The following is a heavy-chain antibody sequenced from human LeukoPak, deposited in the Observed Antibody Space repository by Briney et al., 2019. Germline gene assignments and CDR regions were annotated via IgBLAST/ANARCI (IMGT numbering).Heavy chain of an antibody. CDR1: GYTFTGYY. CDR2: INPNSGGT. CDR3: ARDLNAWYQLLFY. J-gene: IGHJ4*02. Sequence: ASVKVSCKASGYTFTGYYMHWVRQAPGQGLEWMGRINPNSGGTNYAQKFQGRVTMTRDTSISTAYMELSRPRSDDTAVYYCARDLNAWYQLLFYWGQGTLVTVSS. V-gene: IGHV1-2*06. D-gene: IGHD2-2*01.